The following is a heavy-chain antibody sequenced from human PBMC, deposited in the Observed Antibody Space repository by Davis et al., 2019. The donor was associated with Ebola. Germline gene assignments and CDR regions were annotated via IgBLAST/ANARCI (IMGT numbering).Heavy chain of an antibody. CDR1: GGSVSSGSYY. CDR3: ARRVYYGGNYYFDY. D-gene: IGHD4-23*01. V-gene: IGHV4-30-2*01. J-gene: IGHJ4*02. CDR2: IYHSGST. Sequence: SETLSLTCTVSGGSVSSGSYYWSWIRQPPGKGLEWIGYIYHSGSTYYNPSPKSRATISVDRSKNQFSLKLSSVTAADTAVYYCARRVYYGGNYYFDYWGQGTLVTVSS.